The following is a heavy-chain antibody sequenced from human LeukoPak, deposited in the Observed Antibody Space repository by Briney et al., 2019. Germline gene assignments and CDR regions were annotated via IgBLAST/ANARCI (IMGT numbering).Heavy chain of an antibody. CDR2: IYYSGST. V-gene: IGHV4-39*07. CDR3: ARLDIVVVPAAMYYFDH. J-gene: IGHJ4*02. CDR1: GGSISTSNYY. Sequence: SETLSLTCTVSGGSISTSNYYWGWIRQPPGKGLEWIGNIYYSGSTNYNPSLKGRVTISVDTSKNQFSLKLSSVTAADTAVYYCARLDIVVVPAAMYYFDHWGQGTLVTVSS. D-gene: IGHD2-2*01.